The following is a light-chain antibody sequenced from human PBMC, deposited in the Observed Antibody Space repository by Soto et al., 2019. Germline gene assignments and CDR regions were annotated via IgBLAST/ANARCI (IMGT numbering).Light chain of an antibody. Sequence: QSVLTQPASVSGSPGQSITISCTGTSSDVGGDYVSWYQQHPGKAPKNIIYEGSKRPSGVSNRFSGPKSGNTASLTISGLQAEDEAEYYCCSYASSSTYVVFGGGTKLTVL. CDR3: CSYASSSTYVV. CDR1: SSDVGGDY. V-gene: IGLV2-23*01. J-gene: IGLJ2*01. CDR2: EGS.